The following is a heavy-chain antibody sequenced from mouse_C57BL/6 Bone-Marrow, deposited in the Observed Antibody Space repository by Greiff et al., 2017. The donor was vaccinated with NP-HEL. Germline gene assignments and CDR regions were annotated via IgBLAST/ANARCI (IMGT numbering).Heavy chain of an antibody. CDR3: ITTVVAPFDY. J-gene: IGHJ2*01. D-gene: IGHD1-1*01. Sequence: VQLQQPGAELVKPGASVKMSCKASGYTFTSYWITWVKQRPGQGLEWIGGIYPGSGGTNYNEKFKSKATLPVDTSSSTAYMQLSSLTSEDSAVYYCITTVVAPFDYWGQGTTLTVSS. CDR1: GYTFTSYW. V-gene: IGHV1-55*01. CDR2: IYPGSGGT.